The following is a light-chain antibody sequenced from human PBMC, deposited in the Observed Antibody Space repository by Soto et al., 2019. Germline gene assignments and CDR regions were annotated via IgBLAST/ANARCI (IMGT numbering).Light chain of an antibody. CDR1: QSISYY. J-gene: IGKJ4*01. CDR2: DAS. V-gene: IGKV3-11*01. Sequence: ENVLTQSPATLSLSPGERATLSCRASQSISYYLAWYQQKPGQAPRLLIHDASNRATGIPARFSGSGSGTDFTLTISSLEPEDFAVYYCQQRSNWLTFGGGTKVEIK. CDR3: QQRSNWLT.